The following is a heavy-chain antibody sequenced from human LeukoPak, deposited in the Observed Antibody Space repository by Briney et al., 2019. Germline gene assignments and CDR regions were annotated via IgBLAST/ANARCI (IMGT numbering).Heavy chain of an antibody. Sequence: SQTLSLTCTVSGGSISSGSYYRSWIRQPPGKGLEWIGYIYYSGSTNYNPSLKSRVTISVDTSKNQFSLKLSSVTAADTAVYYCARTRDPSLGFDYWGQGTLVTVSS. CDR2: IYYSGST. CDR3: ARTRDPSLGFDY. J-gene: IGHJ4*02. V-gene: IGHV4-61*01. CDR1: GGSISSGSYY. D-gene: IGHD5-24*01.